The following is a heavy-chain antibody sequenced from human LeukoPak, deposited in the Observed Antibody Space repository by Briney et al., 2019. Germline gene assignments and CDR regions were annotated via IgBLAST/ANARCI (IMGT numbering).Heavy chain of an antibody. J-gene: IGHJ4*02. V-gene: IGHV3-23*01. CDR3: AKAAGSGWSQDYFDH. Sequence: GGSLRLSGAASGFTFSICAMGWVRQAPGKGLEWVSLIDSSGGGTYYTDSVKGRFTISRDTSKNMLYLQMNSLRAEDTAIFYCAKAAGSGWSQDYFDHWGRGTLVTVSS. CDR2: IDSSGGGT. CDR1: GFTFSICA. D-gene: IGHD6-19*01.